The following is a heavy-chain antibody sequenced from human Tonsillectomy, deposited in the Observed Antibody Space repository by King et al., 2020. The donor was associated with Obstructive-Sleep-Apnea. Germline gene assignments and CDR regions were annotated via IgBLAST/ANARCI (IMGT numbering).Heavy chain of an antibody. V-gene: IGHV4-59*01. Sequence: QLQESGPGLVKPSETLSLTCTVSGGSINSYYWSWIRQPPGKGLEWIGYVSYSGSTKYIPSLKSRVTMSVDTSKNQFSLKMSSVTAADTAVYYCARDSGIFYYFDYWGQGTLVTVSS. CDR2: VSYSGST. CDR1: GGSINSYY. CDR3: ARDSGIFYYFDY. J-gene: IGHJ4*02. D-gene: IGHD3-10*01.